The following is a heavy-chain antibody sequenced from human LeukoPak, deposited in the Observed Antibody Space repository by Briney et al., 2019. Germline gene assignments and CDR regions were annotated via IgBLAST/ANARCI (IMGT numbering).Heavy chain of an antibody. Sequence: GGSLRLSCAASGFTFNTYAMHWVRQAPGKGLEWVAVISYDGGNKYYADSVKGRFTISRDNSQNTLYLQMNSLRAEDTAVYYCARDTLSGSHDFDYWGQGTLGTVSS. D-gene: IGHD3-10*01. CDR3: ARDTLSGSHDFDY. V-gene: IGHV3-30-3*01. CDR2: ISYDGGNK. CDR1: GFTFNTYA. J-gene: IGHJ4*02.